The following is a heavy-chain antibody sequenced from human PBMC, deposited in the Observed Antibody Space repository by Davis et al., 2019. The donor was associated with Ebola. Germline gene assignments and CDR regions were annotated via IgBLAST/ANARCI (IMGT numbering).Heavy chain of an antibody. CDR2: IYYSGST. CDR1: GGSISSYY. J-gene: IGHJ3*02. CDR3: ARHGSSSSIDDAFDI. V-gene: IGHV4-59*08. D-gene: IGHD6-6*01. Sequence: PSETLSLTCTVSGGSISSYYWSWIRQPPGKGLEWIGYIYYSGSTNYNPSLKSRVTISVDTSKNQFSLKLSSVTAADTAVYYCARHGSSSSIDDAFDIWGQGTMVTVSS.